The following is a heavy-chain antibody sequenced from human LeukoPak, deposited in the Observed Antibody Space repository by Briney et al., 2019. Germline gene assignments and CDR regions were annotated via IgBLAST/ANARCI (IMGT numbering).Heavy chain of an antibody. V-gene: IGHV3-21*01. J-gene: IGHJ4*02. CDR1: GFTFSSYR. Sequence: GGSLRPSCAASGFTFSSYRMYWVRRAPGKGLEWVSSISSSSTYIYYADSVKGRFTISRDNAKNSLSLQMNSLRAEDTAVYYCARDQEMATNNLDYWGQGTLVTVSS. CDR3: ARDQEMATNNLDY. CDR2: ISSSSTYI. D-gene: IGHD5-24*01.